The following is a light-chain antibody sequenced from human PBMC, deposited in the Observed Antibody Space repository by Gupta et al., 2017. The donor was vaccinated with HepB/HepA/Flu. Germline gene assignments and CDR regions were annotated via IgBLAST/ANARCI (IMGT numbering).Light chain of an antibody. CDR2: DVS. CDR1: SSDVGGYNY. Sequence: QSALTQPASVSVSPGQSLTISCTGTSSDVGGYNYVSWYQQHPGKAPKLMIYDVSNRPSGVSNRFSGSKSGNTASLTISGLQAEDEADYYCSSYTSSSTRVVFGGGTKLTVL. CDR3: SSYTSSSTRVV. J-gene: IGLJ2*01. V-gene: IGLV2-14*03.